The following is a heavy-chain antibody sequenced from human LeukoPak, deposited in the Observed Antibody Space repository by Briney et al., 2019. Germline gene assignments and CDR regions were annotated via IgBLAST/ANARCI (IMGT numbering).Heavy chain of an antibody. Sequence: ASVKVSCKASGYTFTGYYMHWVRQAPGQGREGMGWINPNSGGTNYAQKFQGRVTMTRDTSISTAYMELSRLRSDDTAVYYCARDQGDLYCSGGSCGSLFDYWGQGTLVTVSS. CDR1: GYTFTGYY. J-gene: IGHJ4*02. CDR3: ARDQGDLYCSGGSCGSLFDY. D-gene: IGHD2-15*01. CDR2: INPNSGGT. V-gene: IGHV1-2*02.